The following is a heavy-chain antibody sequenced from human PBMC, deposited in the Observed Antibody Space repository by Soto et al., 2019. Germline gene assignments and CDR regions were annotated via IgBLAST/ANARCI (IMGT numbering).Heavy chain of an antibody. CDR2: ISSSSSYI. CDR3: ARDSKDYDSSGYVDY. J-gene: IGHJ4*02. D-gene: IGHD3-22*01. CDR1: GFTFSSYS. Sequence: PGGSLRLSCAASGFTFSSYSMNWVRQAPGKGLEWVSSISSSSSYIYYADSVKGRFTISRDNAKNSLYLQMNSLRAEDTAVYYCARDSKDYDSSGYVDYWGQGTLVTVSS. V-gene: IGHV3-21*01.